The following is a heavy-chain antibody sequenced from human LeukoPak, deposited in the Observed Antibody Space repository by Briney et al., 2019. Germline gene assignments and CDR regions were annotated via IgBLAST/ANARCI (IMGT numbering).Heavy chain of an antibody. J-gene: IGHJ4*02. CDR2: ISAYNGNT. CDR1: GYTFTSYG. D-gene: IGHD3-3*01. V-gene: IGHV1-18*01. Sequence: ASVKVSCKASGYTFTSYGISWVRQAPGQGLKWMGWISAYNGNTNYAQKLQGRVTMTTDTSTSTAYMELRSLRSDDTAVYYCARTTYYDFWSGWYYFDYWGQGTLVTVSS. CDR3: ARTTYYDFWSGWYYFDY.